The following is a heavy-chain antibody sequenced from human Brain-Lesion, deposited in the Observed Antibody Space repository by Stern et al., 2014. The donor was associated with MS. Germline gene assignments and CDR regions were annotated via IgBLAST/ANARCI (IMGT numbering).Heavy chain of an antibody. CDR3: ARVETPLADFYYYYGMDV. V-gene: IGHV3-21*01. D-gene: IGHD5-18*01. J-gene: IGHJ6*02. Sequence: EAQLVESGGGLVKPGGSLRLSCAASGFTFSSYTMNWVRQAPGKGLEWVSSITWGSDYIYYADSVKGRFTISRDNAKNSLYLQMNSLRAEDTALYYCARVETPLADFYYYYGMDVWGQGTTVTVSS. CDR2: ITWGSDYI. CDR1: GFTFSSYT.